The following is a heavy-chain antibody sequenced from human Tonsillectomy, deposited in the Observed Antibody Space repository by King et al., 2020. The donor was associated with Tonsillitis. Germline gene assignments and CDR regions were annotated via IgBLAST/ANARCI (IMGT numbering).Heavy chain of an antibody. CDR1: GLSFSMYA. CDR3: ASAGFTSTWYVPYFDF. V-gene: IGHV3-30*14. Sequence: VQLVESGGVVVQPGTSLRLSCAVSGLSFSMYAMHWVRQAPGKGLEWVAVVSHDGSNKYYADSVKGRFTISRDNSNNTLYLQMNSLIAGDTSAYYCASAGFTSTWYVPYFDFWGQGTLVTVSS. J-gene: IGHJ4*02. CDR2: VSHDGSNK. D-gene: IGHD6-13*01.